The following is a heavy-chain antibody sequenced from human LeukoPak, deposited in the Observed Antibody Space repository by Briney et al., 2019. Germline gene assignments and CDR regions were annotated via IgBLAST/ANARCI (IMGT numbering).Heavy chain of an antibody. Sequence: PSETLSLTCTVSGGSISSYYWSWIRQPPGKGLEWIGYIYYSGSTNYNPSLKSRVTISVDTSKNQFSLKLSSVTAADTAVYYCARERRDGYKVYFDYWGQGTLVTVSS. CDR2: IYYSGST. CDR1: GGSISSYY. D-gene: IGHD5-24*01. CDR3: ARERRDGYKVYFDY. V-gene: IGHV4-59*01. J-gene: IGHJ4*02.